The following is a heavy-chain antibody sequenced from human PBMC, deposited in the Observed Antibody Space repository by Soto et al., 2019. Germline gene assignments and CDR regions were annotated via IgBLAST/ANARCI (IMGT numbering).Heavy chain of an antibody. V-gene: IGHV4-59*01. D-gene: IGHD3-10*01. CDR2: IYYSGST. J-gene: IGHJ6*03. CDR1: GGSISSYY. CDR3: ASLYGSGSYYTHFGSDYYYYMDV. Sequence: SETLSLTCTVSGGSISSYYWSWIRQPPGKGLEWIGYIYYSGSTNYNPSLKSRVTISVDTSKNQFSLKLSSVTAADTAVYYCASLYGSGSYYTHFGSDYYYYMDVWGKGTTVTVSS.